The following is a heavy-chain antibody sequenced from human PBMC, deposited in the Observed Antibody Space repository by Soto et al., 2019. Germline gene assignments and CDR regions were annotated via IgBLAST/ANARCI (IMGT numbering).Heavy chain of an antibody. CDR1: GGSISGYY. CDR3: ARDLWGYCGTDCYPLDV. Sequence: PSETLSLTCTVSGGSISGYYWSWIRQPPGKGLEWIGYMYNTGSTVYNPSFKSRVTISVDTSKNQFSLKLNFVTAADTAVYYCARDLWGYCGTDCYPLDVWGQGTTVTVS. CDR2: MYNTGST. J-gene: IGHJ6*02. D-gene: IGHD2-21*02. V-gene: IGHV4-59*01.